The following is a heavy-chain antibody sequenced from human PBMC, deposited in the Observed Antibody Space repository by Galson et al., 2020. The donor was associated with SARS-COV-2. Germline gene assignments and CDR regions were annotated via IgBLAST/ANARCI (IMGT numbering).Heavy chain of an antibody. J-gene: IGHJ4*02. D-gene: IGHD3-16*01. Sequence: SETLPLPCTVSGVYITSRSYYWSWICPPPGKGLAWIGSIYYSGSTYYNPSLKSRVTISVDTSKDQFSLKLSSVTAADTAVYYCARMDRLRQGAGLDYWGQGTLVTVSS. V-gene: IGHV4-39*01. CDR1: GVYITSRSYY. CDR2: IYYSGST. CDR3: ARMDRLRQGAGLDY.